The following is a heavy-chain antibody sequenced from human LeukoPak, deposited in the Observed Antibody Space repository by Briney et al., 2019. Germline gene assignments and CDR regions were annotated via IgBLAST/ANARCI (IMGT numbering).Heavy chain of an antibody. CDR3: ARDYYDSSGYWRVFDY. J-gene: IGHJ4*02. CDR2: INPNSGGT. CDR1: GYTFISYG. Sequence: GASVKVSCTASGYTFISYGISWVRQAPGQGLEWMGWINPNSGGTNYAQKFQGRVTMTRDTSISTAYMELSRLRSDDTAVYYCARDYYDSSGYWRVFDYWGQGTLVTVSS. D-gene: IGHD3-22*01. V-gene: IGHV1-2*02.